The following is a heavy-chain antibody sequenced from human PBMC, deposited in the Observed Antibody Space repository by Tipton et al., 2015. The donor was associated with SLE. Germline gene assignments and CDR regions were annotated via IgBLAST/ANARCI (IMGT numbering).Heavy chain of an antibody. CDR2: IYYSGST. D-gene: IGHD3-16*01. V-gene: IGHV4-59*05. Sequence: TLSLTCTVSGGSISSYYWSWIRQPAGKGLEWIGSIYYSGSTYYNPSLKSRVTISVDTSKNQFSLKLSSVTAADTAIYYCARRDVVLGGFDYWGQGTLVTVSS. CDR1: GGSISSYY. CDR3: ARRDVVLGGFDY. J-gene: IGHJ4*02.